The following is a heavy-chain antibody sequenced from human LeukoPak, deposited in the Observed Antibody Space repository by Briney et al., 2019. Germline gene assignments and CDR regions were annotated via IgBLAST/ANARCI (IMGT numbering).Heavy chain of an antibody. D-gene: IGHD2-15*01. V-gene: IGHV3-23*01. J-gene: IGHJ4*02. Sequence: PGGSLRLSCAASGFTFSNYAMTWVRQAPGKGLEWVSALSGSGNGTYYADSVKGRFTISRDNSKNTLYLRMSSLRAEDTAVYYCAKDTAALSFVIDSWGQGTLVTVSS. CDR3: AKDTAALSFVIDS. CDR2: LSGSGNGT. CDR1: GFTFSNYA.